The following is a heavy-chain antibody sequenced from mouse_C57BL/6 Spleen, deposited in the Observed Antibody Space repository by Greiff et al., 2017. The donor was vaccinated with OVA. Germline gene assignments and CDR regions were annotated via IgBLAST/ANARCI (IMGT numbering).Heavy chain of an antibody. Sequence: QVQLKQSGTELVKPGASVKLSCKASGYTFTSYWMHWVKQRPGQGLEWIGNINPSNGGTNYNEKFKSKATLTVDKSSSTAYMQLSSLTSEDSAVYYCARSGMITTYYFDYWGQGTTLTVSS. D-gene: IGHD2-4*01. V-gene: IGHV1-53*01. CDR1: GYTFTSYW. J-gene: IGHJ2*01. CDR2: INPSNGGT. CDR3: ARSGMITTYYFDY.